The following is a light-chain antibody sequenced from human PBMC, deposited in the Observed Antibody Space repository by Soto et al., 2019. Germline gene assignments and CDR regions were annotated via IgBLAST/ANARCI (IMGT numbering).Light chain of an antibody. Sequence: QSALTQPASVSGSPGQSITISCTGTSSDVGTYNLVSWYQQHPGKAPKLMIYEGTKRPSGVSNRFSGSKSGDTASLSISGLQADDEADYFCCSFARGTTYVFGTGTKVTVL. J-gene: IGLJ1*01. CDR1: SSDVGTYNL. CDR2: EGT. V-gene: IGLV2-23*01. CDR3: CSFARGTTYV.